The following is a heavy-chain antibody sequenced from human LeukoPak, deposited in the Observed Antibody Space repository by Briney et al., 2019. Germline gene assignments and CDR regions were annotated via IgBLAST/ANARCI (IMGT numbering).Heavy chain of an antibody. D-gene: IGHD6-13*01. CDR3: AKQQLAYHFDY. V-gene: IGHV3-7*01. J-gene: IGHJ4*02. CDR1: GFTFSTYW. CDR2: IKQDGSEK. Sequence: PGGSLRLSCAASGFTFSTYWMSWVRQAPGKGLEWVANIKQDGSEKYYADSVKGRFTISRDNSKNTLYLQMNSLRAEDTAVYYCAKQQLAYHFDYWGQGTLVTVSS.